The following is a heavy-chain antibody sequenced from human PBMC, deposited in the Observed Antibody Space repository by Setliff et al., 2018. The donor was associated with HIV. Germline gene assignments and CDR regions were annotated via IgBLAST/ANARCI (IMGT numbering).Heavy chain of an antibody. V-gene: IGHV4-39*01. J-gene: IGHJ4*02. D-gene: IGHD5-18*01. Sequence: SETLSLTCTVSGGSISSSTYYWGWIRQPPGKGLEWIGTIYYSGSTYYNPSLKGRLTISVDTSKNQFSLKLSSVTAADTAVYYCARRDGYSYGFYFDYWGQGTLVTVS. CDR3: ARRDGYSYGFYFDY. CDR1: GGSISSSTYY. CDR2: IYYSGST.